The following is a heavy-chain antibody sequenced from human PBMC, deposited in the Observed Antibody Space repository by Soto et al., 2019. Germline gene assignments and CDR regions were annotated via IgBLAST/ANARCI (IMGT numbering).Heavy chain of an antibody. V-gene: IGHV4-4*02. CDR3: ASVRGGYYYTMDV. D-gene: IGHD3-10*02. J-gene: IGHJ6*02. Sequence: SETLSLTCAVSGGSISSSNWWSWVRQPPGKGLEWIGEIYHSGSTNYNPSLKSRVTISVDKSKNQFSLKLSSVTAADTAVYYCASVRGGYYYTMDVWGQGTTVTVSS. CDR2: IYHSGST. CDR1: GGSISSSNW.